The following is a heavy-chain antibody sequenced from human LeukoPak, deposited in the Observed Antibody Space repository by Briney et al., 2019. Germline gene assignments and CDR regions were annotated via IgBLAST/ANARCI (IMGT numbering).Heavy chain of an antibody. D-gene: IGHD2-15*01. Sequence: ASVKVSCKASGYTFTGYYMHWVRQAPGQGLEWMGWINPNSGGTKYAQKFQGRVTMTRDTSISTAYMELSRLRSDDTAVYYCAPDCSGDSCYGYFDYWGQGTLVAVSS. CDR1: GYTFTGYY. CDR2: INPNSGGT. CDR3: APDCSGDSCYGYFDY. V-gene: IGHV1-2*02. J-gene: IGHJ4*02.